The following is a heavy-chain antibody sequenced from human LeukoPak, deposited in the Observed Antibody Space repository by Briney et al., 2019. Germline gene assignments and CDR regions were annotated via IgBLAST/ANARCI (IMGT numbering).Heavy chain of an antibody. V-gene: IGHV4-30-4*01. D-gene: IGHD1-26*01. CDR2: IYYSGST. CDR1: GGSISSGDYY. J-gene: IGHJ3*02. CDR3: ARGSPFDAFDI. Sequence: SQNLSLTCTVSGGSISSGDYYWSWIRQPPGKGLEWIGYIYYSGSTYYNPSLKSRVTISVDTSKNQFSLKLSSVTAADTAVYYCARGSPFDAFDIWGQGTMVTVSS.